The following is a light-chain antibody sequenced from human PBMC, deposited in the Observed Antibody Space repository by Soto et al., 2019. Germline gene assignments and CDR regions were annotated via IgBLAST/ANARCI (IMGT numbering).Light chain of an antibody. V-gene: IGLV1-47*02. J-gene: IGLJ2*01. CDR3: ASWDDRLGAVI. CDR2: SNN. Sequence: QSVLTQPPSASGTPGQRVFISCSGSSSNIGGTNYAYWYQQLPGAAPKLLMHSNNLRPSGVPERISGSKSGTSASLAISGLLSEDDAVYYCASWDDRLGAVIFGGGTKLTVL. CDR1: SSNIGGTNY.